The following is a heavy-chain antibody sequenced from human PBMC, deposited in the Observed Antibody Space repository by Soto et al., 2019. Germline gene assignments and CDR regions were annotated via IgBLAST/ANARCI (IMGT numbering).Heavy chain of an antibody. Sequence: SETLSLTCIVSGDSISSSNLWSWVRQPPGKGLEWIGEMYNSGSANYNPSLKSRVTISVDKSKNQFSLKLASVTAADTAVYYCARRYYDTSGYSRPFDPWGQGTLVTVSS. CDR1: GDSISSSNL. CDR2: MYNSGSA. V-gene: IGHV4-4*02. D-gene: IGHD3-22*01. CDR3: ARRYYDTSGYSRPFDP. J-gene: IGHJ5*02.